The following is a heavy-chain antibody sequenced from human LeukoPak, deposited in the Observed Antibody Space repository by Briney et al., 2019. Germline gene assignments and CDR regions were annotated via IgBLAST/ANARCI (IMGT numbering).Heavy chain of an antibody. D-gene: IGHD2-8*01. Sequence: ASVKVSCKASGYTFTSYDINWVRQATGQGLEWMGWMNPNSGNTGYAQKFQGRVTITRNTSISTAYMELSSLRSEDTAVYYCARGLVTNGVWRGGWFDPWGQGTLVTVSS. CDR3: ARGLVTNGVWRGGWFDP. CDR2: MNPNSGNT. J-gene: IGHJ5*02. CDR1: GYTFTSYD. V-gene: IGHV1-8*03.